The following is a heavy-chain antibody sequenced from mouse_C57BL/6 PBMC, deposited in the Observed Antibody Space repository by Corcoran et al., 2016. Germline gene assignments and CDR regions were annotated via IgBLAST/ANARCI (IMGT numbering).Heavy chain of an antibody. CDR1: GYTFTDYY. D-gene: IGHD1-1*01. CDR3: ARSGVLLRSRFDY. V-gene: IGHV1-76*01. Sequence: QVQLKQSGAELVRPGASVKLSCKASGYTFTDYYINWVKQRPGQGLEWIARLYPGSGNTYYNEKFKGKATLTAEKSSSTAYMQLSSLTSEDSAVYFCARSGVLLRSRFDYWGQGTTLTVSS. CDR2: LYPGSGNT. J-gene: IGHJ2*01.